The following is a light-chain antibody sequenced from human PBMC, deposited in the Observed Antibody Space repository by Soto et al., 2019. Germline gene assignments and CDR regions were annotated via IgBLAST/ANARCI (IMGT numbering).Light chain of an antibody. Sequence: QSALTQPASVSGSTGKSIAISCTGTSSDVGGYNYVSWYQQHPGKAPKTMIYEVSNRPSGVSSRFSGSKSGNTASLTISGLQAEDEADYYCASYTSSTTLVFGTGTKLTV. CDR2: EVS. CDR3: ASYTSSTTLV. V-gene: IGLV2-14*01. J-gene: IGLJ1*01. CDR1: SSDVGGYNY.